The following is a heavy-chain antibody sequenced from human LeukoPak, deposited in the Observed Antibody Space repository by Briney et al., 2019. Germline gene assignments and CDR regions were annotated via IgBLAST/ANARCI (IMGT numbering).Heavy chain of an antibody. CDR2: ISYDGSNK. CDR1: GFAFSDYA. Sequence: PGRSLRLSCAASGFAFSDYAVHWVRQAPGKGLEWVAVISYDGSNKYYADSVKGRFTISRDNSRNTLFLQMNSLRAEDTAVYYCAREYNLWGRGTLVTVS. J-gene: IGHJ2*01. V-gene: IGHV3-30-3*01. D-gene: IGHD1-1*01. CDR3: AREYNL.